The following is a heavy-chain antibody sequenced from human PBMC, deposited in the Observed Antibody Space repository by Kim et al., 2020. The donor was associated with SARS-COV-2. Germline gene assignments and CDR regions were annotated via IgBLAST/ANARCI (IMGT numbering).Heavy chain of an antibody. V-gene: IGHV4-61*01. CDR1: GGSVSSGSFY. Sequence: SETLSLTCTVSGGSVSSGSFYWSWIRQPPGKGLEWIGYIYHSGSTNYNSSLKSRVTISVDTSKNQFSLKLSSVTAAATAVYYCARDRYSSSWYGRYWFDP. D-gene: IGHD6-13*01. CDR2: IYHSGST. CDR3: ARDRYSSSWYGRYWFDP. J-gene: IGHJ5*02.